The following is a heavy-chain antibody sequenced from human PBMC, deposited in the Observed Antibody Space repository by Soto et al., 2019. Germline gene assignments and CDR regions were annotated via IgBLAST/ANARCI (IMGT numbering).Heavy chain of an antibody. D-gene: IGHD3-10*01. CDR1: GFTFSSYW. J-gene: IGHJ4*02. V-gene: IGHV3-7*01. CDR3: VRDFNWFGDSHFDY. CDR2: IKQDGSEK. Sequence: EVQLVESGGGLVQPGGSLRLSCAATGFTFSSYWMSWGRQAPGKGLVWVANIKQDGSEKYYVDSVKGRFTISRDNAKNSLYLQMNSLRAEDTAVYYCVRDFNWFGDSHFDYLGEGTLVTVSS.